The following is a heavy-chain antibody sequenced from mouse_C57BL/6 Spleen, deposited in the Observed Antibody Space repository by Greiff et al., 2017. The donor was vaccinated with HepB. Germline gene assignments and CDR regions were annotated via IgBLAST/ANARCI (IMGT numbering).Heavy chain of an antibody. Sequence: VQLQHSGPELVKPGDSVKISCKASGYSFTGYFMNWVMQSHGKSLEWIGRINPYNGDTFYNQKFKGKATLTVDKSSSTAHMELRSLTSEDSAVYYCARAAAMDYWGQGTSVTVSS. J-gene: IGHJ4*01. V-gene: IGHV1-20*01. CDR3: ARAAAMDY. CDR1: GYSFTGYF. CDR2: INPYNGDT.